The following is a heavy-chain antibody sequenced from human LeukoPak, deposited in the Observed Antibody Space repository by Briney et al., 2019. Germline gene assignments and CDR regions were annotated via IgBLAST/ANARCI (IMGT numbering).Heavy chain of an antibody. V-gene: IGHV3-23*01. CDR3: AKEPSGANVVPADAFDF. J-gene: IGHJ3*01. CDR1: GFTFSSYA. D-gene: IGHD6-6*01. CDR2: VSGTGENI. Sequence: GGSLRLSCAASGFTFSSYAMSWVRQAPGKGLEWVSGVSGTGENIYYGDPVKGRFTISRDNSRNTLYLQMNSLRVDDMAVYYCAKEPSGANVVPADAFDFWGHGTMVTVSS.